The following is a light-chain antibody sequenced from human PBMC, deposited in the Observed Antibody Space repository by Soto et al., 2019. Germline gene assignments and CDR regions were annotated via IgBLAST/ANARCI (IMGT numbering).Light chain of an antibody. CDR2: DNN. Sequence: QSVLTQPPSLSAAPGQKVTISCSGSSSNIGNNYVSWSQQLPGTAPKLLIYDNNKRPSGIPDRFSGSKSGTSATLGITGLQTGDEADYYCGTWDSSLSAGVFGGGTKLTVL. V-gene: IGLV1-51*01. CDR1: SSNIGNNY. CDR3: GTWDSSLSAGV. J-gene: IGLJ3*02.